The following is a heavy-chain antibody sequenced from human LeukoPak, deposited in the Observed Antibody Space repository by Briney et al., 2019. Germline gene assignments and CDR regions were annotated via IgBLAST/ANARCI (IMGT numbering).Heavy chain of an antibody. D-gene: IGHD3-22*01. V-gene: IGHV1-2*02. CDR1: GYTFTGYY. CDR3: ARESSSGYFDY. CDR2: INPNSGGT. Sequence: RASVKVSCKASGYTFTGYYMHWVRQAPGQGLEWMGWINPNSGGTNYAQKFQGRVTMTRETSISTAYMELSRLRSDDTAVYYCARESSSGYFDYWGQGTLVTVSS. J-gene: IGHJ4*02.